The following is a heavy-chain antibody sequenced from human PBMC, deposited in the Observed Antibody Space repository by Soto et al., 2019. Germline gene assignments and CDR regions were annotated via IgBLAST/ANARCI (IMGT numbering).Heavy chain of an antibody. CDR2: ISYDGSNK. Sequence: QVQLVESGGGVVQPGRSLRLSCAASGFTFSSYAMHWVRQAPGKGLEWVAVISYDGSNKYYADSVKGRFTISRDNSKNTLYLQMNSLRADDTAVYYCAREKGEGYYYGMDVWGQGTTVNVSS. CDR1: GFTFSSYA. CDR3: AREKGEGYYYGMDV. J-gene: IGHJ6*02. V-gene: IGHV3-30-3*01.